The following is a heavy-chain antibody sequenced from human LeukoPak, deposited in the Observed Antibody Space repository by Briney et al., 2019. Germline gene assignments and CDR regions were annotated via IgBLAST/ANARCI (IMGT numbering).Heavy chain of an antibody. J-gene: IGHJ5*02. CDR3: ASEHYYDSSRART. CDR1: GFTFSSYE. D-gene: IGHD3-22*01. V-gene: IGHV3-48*03. Sequence: GGSLRLSCAASGFTFSSYEMNWVRQAPGKGLEWVSYISSSGSTIYYADSVKGRFTISRDNAKNSLYLQMNSLRAEDTAVYYCASEHYYDSSRARTWGQGTLVTVSS. CDR2: ISSSGSTI.